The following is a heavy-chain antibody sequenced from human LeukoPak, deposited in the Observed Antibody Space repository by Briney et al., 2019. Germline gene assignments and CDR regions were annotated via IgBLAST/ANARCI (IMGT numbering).Heavy chain of an antibody. D-gene: IGHD6-13*01. J-gene: IGHJ6*02. CDR2: INHSGST. CDR3: ARGAYSGSWYKGYYGMDV. V-gene: IGHV4-34*01. CDR1: GASFSGYY. Sequence: RPSETLSLTCAVYGASFSGYYWSWVRQPPGKGLEWLGEINHSGSTNYNPSLKSRVTISVDTSKNQFSLKLSSVTAADTAVYYCARGAYSGSWYKGYYGMDVWGQGTTVTVSS.